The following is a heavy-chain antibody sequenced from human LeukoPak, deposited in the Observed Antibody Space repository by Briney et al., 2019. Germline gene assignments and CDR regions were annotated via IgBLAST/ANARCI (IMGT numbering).Heavy chain of an antibody. Sequence: GGSLRLSCAASGFIFSNYAMYWVRQAPGKGLESVAATSTKGGSTSYADSVKGRMTISRDDSKNTLFLQMGSLTTDDMGLYFCARDRSGAFDYWGQGTLVTVSS. CDR1: GFIFSNYA. D-gene: IGHD6-19*01. CDR3: ARDRSGAFDY. CDR2: TSTKGGST. J-gene: IGHJ4*02. V-gene: IGHV3-64*02.